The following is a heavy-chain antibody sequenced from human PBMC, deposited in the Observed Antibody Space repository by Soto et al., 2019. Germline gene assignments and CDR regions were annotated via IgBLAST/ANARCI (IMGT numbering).Heavy chain of an antibody. CDR2: INHSGST. Sequence: QVQLQQWGAGLLKPSETLSLTCAVYGGSFSGYYWSWIRQPPGKGLEWIGEINHSGSTNYNPSLQSRVTISVDTSKNQFSLKLSSVTAADTAVYYCARVDADSGGWYGVNWCDPWGQGTLVTVSS. CDR1: GGSFSGYY. V-gene: IGHV4-34*01. CDR3: ARVDADSGGWYGVNWCDP. D-gene: IGHD6-19*01. J-gene: IGHJ5*02.